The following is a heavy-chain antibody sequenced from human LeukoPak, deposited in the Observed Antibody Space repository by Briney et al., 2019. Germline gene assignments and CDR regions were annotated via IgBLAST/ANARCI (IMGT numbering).Heavy chain of an antibody. Sequence: GGSLRLSCAASGFTFSSYAMSWVRQAPGKGLEWVSAISGSGGSTYYADSVKGRFTISRDNSKNTLYLQMNSLRAEDTAVYYCAKDSVYYDSSGYWSPYYYYGMDVWGQGPRSPSP. V-gene: IGHV3-23*01. CDR3: AKDSVYYDSSGYWSPYYYYGMDV. CDR2: ISGSGGST. J-gene: IGHJ6*02. CDR1: GFTFSSYA. D-gene: IGHD3-22*01.